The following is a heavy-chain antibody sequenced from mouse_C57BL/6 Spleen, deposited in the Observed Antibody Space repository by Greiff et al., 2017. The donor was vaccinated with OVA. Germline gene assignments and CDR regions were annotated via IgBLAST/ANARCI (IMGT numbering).Heavy chain of an antibody. CDR2: IRNKANGYTT. CDR1: GFTFTDYY. CDR3: AKYYSNGDYYFDY. Sequence: EVQGVESGGGLVQPGGSLSLSCAASGFTFTDYYMSWVRQPPGKALEWLGFIRNKANGYTTEYSASVKGRFTISRDNSQSTPYLQMNDLIAEDRAAYYSAKYYSNGDYYFDYWGQGTTLTVSS. J-gene: IGHJ2*01. V-gene: IGHV7-3*01. D-gene: IGHD2-5*01.